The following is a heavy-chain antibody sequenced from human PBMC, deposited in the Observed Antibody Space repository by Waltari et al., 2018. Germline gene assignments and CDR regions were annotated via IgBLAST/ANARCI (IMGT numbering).Heavy chain of an antibody. D-gene: IGHD2-2*01. V-gene: IGHV4-34*01. J-gene: IGHJ4*02. CDR2: INHSGST. Sequence: QVQLQQWGAGLLKPSETLSLTCAAYGGSFSGYYWRWIRQPPGKGLEWIGEINHSGSTNYNPSLKSRVTISVDTSKNQFSLKLSSVTAADTAVYYCARYCSSTSCYGFDHWGQGTLVTVSS. CDR1: GGSFSGYY. CDR3: ARYCSSTSCYGFDH.